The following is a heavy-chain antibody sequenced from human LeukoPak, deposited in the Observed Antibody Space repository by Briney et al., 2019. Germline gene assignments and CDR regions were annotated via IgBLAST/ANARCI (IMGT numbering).Heavy chain of an antibody. V-gene: IGHV3-7*03. CDR2: IKQDGSEK. CDR3: ARDSPRVGATGGCDC. Sequence: GGSLRLSCAVSGFTFSDYWMSWVRQAPGKGLEWVANIKQDGSEKNYLDSVKGRFIISRDNAKNSLYLQLNSLRVDDTAVYYCARDSPRVGATGGCDCRGQGTLVTVSS. D-gene: IGHD1-26*01. J-gene: IGHJ4*02. CDR1: GFTFSDYW.